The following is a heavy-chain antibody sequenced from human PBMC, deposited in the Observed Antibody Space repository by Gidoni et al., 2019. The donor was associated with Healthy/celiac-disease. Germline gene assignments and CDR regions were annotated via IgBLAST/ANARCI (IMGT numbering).Heavy chain of an antibody. CDR1: GFTFSSYA. J-gene: IGHJ4*02. V-gene: IGHV3-30-3*01. CDR3: ARGVGASFDY. D-gene: IGHD2-15*01. CDR2: ISYDGSNK. Sequence: QVQLVESGGGVVQPGRSLRLSCAASGFTFSSYAKHWVRQAPGKGLEWVAVISYDGSNKYYADSVKGRFTISRDNSKNTLYLQMNSLRAEDTAVYYCARGVGASFDYWGQGTLVTVSS.